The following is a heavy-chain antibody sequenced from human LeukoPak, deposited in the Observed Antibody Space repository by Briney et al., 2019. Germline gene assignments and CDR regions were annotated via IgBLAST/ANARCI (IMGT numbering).Heavy chain of an antibody. CDR2: IYPGGSDT. Sequence: GESLKISCKGSGYSFTNYWICWVRQMPGKGLEWMGIIYPGGSDTRYSPSFQGQVTISADKSINIAYLQWSSLKASDTAMYYCARQLAVAGTYDYWGQGTLVTVSS. CDR3: ARQLAVAGTYDY. V-gene: IGHV5-51*01. CDR1: GYSFTNYW. J-gene: IGHJ4*02. D-gene: IGHD6-19*01.